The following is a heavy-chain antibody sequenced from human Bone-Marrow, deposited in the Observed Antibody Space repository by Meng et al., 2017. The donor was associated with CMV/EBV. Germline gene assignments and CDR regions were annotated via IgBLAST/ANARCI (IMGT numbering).Heavy chain of an antibody. CDR1: GFAFTDAW. CDR2: IKSESDGGTT. Sequence: GGSLRLSCAASGFAFTDAWMSWVRQAPGKGLEWVGRIKSESDGGTTDYTAPVNARFIISRDDSRDTLYLQMNSLKTEDSAVYYCTTAHCTPEHCSSISPDSWGQGTLVTVSS. J-gene: IGHJ4*02. V-gene: IGHV3-15*01. CDR3: TTAHCTPEHCSSISPDS. D-gene: IGHD2-2*01.